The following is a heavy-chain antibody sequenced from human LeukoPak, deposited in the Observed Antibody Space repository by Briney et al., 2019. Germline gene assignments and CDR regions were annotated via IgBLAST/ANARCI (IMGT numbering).Heavy chain of an antibody. D-gene: IGHD6-19*01. CDR1: GFTFSSYA. CDR3: ARDALTVAGPYFDY. Sequence: GGSLRLSCAASGFTFSSYAMHWARQAPGKGLEWVAVISYDGSNKYYADSVKGRFTISRDNSKNTLYLQMNSLRAEDTAVYYCARDALTVAGPYFDYWGQGTLVTVSS. CDR2: ISYDGSNK. J-gene: IGHJ4*02. V-gene: IGHV3-30-3*01.